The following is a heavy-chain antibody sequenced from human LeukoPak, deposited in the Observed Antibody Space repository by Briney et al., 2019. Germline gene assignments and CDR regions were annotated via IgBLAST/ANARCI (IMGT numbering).Heavy chain of an antibody. Sequence: SETLSLTCTVSGGSISSSSYYWGWIRQPPGKGLEWIGSIYYSGSTYYNPSLKSRVTISVDTSKNQFSLKLSSVTAADTAVYYCARPRSGIVVVPAARDAFDIWGQGTMVTVSS. CDR2: IYYSGST. D-gene: IGHD2-2*01. V-gene: IGHV4-39*01. CDR1: GGSISSSSYY. CDR3: ARPRSGIVVVPAARDAFDI. J-gene: IGHJ3*02.